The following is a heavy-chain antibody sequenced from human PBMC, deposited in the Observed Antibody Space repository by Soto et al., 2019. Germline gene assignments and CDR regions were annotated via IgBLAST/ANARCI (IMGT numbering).Heavy chain of an antibody. D-gene: IGHD6-19*01. CDR3: ARERGSGWTFDY. Sequence: EVQLVESGGDLVQPGGSLRLSCAASGFTFSTYSINWVRQAPGKGLEWVSSISSSSTIYYADSVKGRFTISRDNVQNSLYLQMHSLRAEDTAVYYCARERGSGWTFDYWGQGTLVTVSS. CDR1: GFTFSTYS. CDR2: ISSSSTI. V-gene: IGHV3-48*01. J-gene: IGHJ4*02.